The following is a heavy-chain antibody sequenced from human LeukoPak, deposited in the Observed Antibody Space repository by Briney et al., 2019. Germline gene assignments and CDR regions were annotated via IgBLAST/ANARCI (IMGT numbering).Heavy chain of an antibody. CDR1: GGSIGSYY. J-gene: IGHJ4*02. D-gene: IGHD6-13*01. CDR3: ARDFSSSWYQLYYFDY. CDR2: IYTSGST. Sequence: SSETLSLTCTVSGGSIGSYYWSWIRQPAGKGLEWIGRIYTSGSTNYNPSLKSRVTMSVDTSKNQFSLKLSSVTAADTAVYYCARDFSSSWYQLYYFDYWGQGTLVTVSS. V-gene: IGHV4-4*07.